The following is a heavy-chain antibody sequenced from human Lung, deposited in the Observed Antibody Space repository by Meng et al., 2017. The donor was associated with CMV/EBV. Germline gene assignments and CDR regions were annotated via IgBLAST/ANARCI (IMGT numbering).Heavy chain of an antibody. J-gene: IGHJ4*02. V-gene: IGHV1-69*05. CDR3: ARIGLCSGTTCYTGDYSSRHFDY. CDR1: A. Sequence: AISWGRQAPGQGLEWMGGIIPIFGTANYAQNFQGRVTITTDESRSTAYMELSSLRSEDTAVYYCARIGLCSGTTCYTGDYSSRHFDYWGQGTLVTVSS. D-gene: IGHD2-2*02. CDR2: IIPIFGTA.